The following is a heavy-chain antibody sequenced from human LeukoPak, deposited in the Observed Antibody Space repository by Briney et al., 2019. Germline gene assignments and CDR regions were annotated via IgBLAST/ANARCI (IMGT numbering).Heavy chain of an antibody. D-gene: IGHD6-19*01. CDR2: ISPSGST. J-gene: IGHJ3*02. CDR1: GGSISNYY. CDR3: ARGGRSGWTAHDAFDI. Sequence: PSETLSLTCTVSGGSISNYYWSWIRQPAGKGLEWIGRISPSGSTNPNPSLKSRVTMSGDTSKNQFSLKLSFVSAGVTAVYYCARGGRSGWTAHDAFDIWGQGTMVTVSS. V-gene: IGHV4-4*07.